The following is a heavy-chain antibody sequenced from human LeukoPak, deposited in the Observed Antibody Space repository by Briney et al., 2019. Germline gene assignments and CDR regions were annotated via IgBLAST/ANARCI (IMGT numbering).Heavy chain of an antibody. J-gene: IGHJ4*02. CDR2: IYYSGST. CDR1: GGSISSYY. CDR3: ARVSTTSSGYFPCDY. Sequence: PSETLSLTCTVSGGSISSYYWSRIRQPPGKGLEWIGYIYYSGSTNCNPSLKSRVTISVDTSKNQFSLKLSSVTAADTAVYYCARVSTTSSGYFPCDYWGQGTLVTVSS. D-gene: IGHD3-22*01. V-gene: IGHV4-59*01.